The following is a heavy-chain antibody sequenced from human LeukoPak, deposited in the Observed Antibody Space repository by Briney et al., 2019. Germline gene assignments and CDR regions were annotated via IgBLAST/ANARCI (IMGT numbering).Heavy chain of an antibody. CDR3: ARSAGPDY. V-gene: IGHV3-23*01. CDR1: GFTFNSQA. Sequence: TGGSLRLSCAASGFTFNSQAMNWVRQAPGKGLELVSTISGSGTNTYYAGSVKGRFTISRDNSKNTVYLQMHSLRAEDTAVYYCARSAGPDYWGQGILVTVSS. CDR2: ISGSGTNT. D-gene: IGHD4/OR15-4a*01. J-gene: IGHJ4*02.